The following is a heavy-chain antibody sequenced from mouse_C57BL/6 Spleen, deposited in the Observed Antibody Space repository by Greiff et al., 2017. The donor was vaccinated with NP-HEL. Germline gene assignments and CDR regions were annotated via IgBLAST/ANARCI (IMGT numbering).Heavy chain of an antibody. CDR3: TRGLTLYYFDY. J-gene: IGHJ2*01. D-gene: IGHD3-1*01. V-gene: IGHV1-15*01. CDR1: GYTFTDYE. Sequence: VQLVESGAELVRPGASVTLSCKASGYTFTDYEMHWVKQTPVHGLEWIGAIDPETGGTAYNQKFKGKAILTADKSSSTAYMELRSLTYEDSAVYYCTRGLTLYYFDYWGQGTTLTVSS. CDR2: IDPETGGT.